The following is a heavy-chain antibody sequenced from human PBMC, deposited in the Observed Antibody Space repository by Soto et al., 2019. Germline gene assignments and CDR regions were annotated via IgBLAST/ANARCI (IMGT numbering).Heavy chain of an antibody. CDR3: AREQWLRDSYFYAIDV. Sequence: QVQLVESGGGVVQPGRSLRLSCAASGFTFKTYGMHWVRQAPGKGLEWVAVISFGGTDKYYADAVKGRFSIYRDNSMSTLYLQKNNLTADDTAVYYCAREQWLRDSYFYAIDVWGQGTTVTGSS. CDR1: GFTFKTYG. V-gene: IGHV3-30*03. J-gene: IGHJ6*02. D-gene: IGHD6-19*01. CDR2: ISFGGTDK.